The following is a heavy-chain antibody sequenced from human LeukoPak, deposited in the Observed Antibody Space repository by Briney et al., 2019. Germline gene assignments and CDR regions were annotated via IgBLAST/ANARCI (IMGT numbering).Heavy chain of an antibody. Sequence: PGGSLRLSCATSGFDFSRAWMSWVRQAPGKGLEWIGYIYYSGSTNYNPSLKSRVTISVDTSKNQFSLKLSSVTAADTAVYYCARVNVDIVATITGGYYYFDYWGQGTLVTVSS. D-gene: IGHD5-12*01. J-gene: IGHJ4*02. CDR2: IYYSGST. V-gene: IGHV4-59*01. CDR1: GFDFSRAW. CDR3: ARVNVDIVATITGGYYYFDY.